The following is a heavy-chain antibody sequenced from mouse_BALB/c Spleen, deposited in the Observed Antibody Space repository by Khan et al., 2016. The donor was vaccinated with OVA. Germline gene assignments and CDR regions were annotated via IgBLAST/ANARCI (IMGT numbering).Heavy chain of an antibody. Sequence: QIQLVQSGPELKKPGETVKISCKASGYTFTNFGMNWVKQAPGKGLKWMGWINTYTGEPTYADDFKGRFAFSLDTSASTAYLQISNLKNEDTATYFGARPPYFSYVMVYWGQGTTVTVSS. V-gene: IGHV9-3-1*01. CDR2: INTYTGEP. J-gene: IGHJ4*01. CDR3: ARPPYFSYVMVY. CDR1: GYTFTNFG. D-gene: IGHD2-10*01.